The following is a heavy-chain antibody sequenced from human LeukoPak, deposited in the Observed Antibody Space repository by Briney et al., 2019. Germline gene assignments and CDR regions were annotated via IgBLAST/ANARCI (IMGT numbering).Heavy chain of an antibody. D-gene: IGHD5-18*01. J-gene: IGHJ4*02. CDR1: GFTFSSYW. Sequence: GGSLRLSCAASGFTFSSYWMSWVRQAPGKGLECVSNIKHDGGETYYADSVKGRFTISRDNAKNSLYLQMTSLRAEDTAVYYCEWEKVDTAIVTRRYFDYWGQGTLVTVSS. CDR3: EWEKVDTAIVTRRYFDY. V-gene: IGHV3-7*04. CDR2: IKHDGGET.